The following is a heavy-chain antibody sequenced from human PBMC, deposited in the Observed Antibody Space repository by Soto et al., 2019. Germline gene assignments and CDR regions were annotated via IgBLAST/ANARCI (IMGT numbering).Heavy chain of an antibody. V-gene: IGHV3-21*01. D-gene: IGHD3-9*01. Sequence: GSLRLSCAASGFTFSSYSMNWVRQAPGKGLEWVSSISSSSSYIYYADSVKGRFTISRDNAKNSLYLQMNSLRAEDTAVYYCARDPYNYDILTGYYRIDYYYGMDVWGQGTTVTVSS. J-gene: IGHJ6*02. CDR2: ISSSSSYI. CDR3: ARDPYNYDILTGYYRIDYYYGMDV. CDR1: GFTFSSYS.